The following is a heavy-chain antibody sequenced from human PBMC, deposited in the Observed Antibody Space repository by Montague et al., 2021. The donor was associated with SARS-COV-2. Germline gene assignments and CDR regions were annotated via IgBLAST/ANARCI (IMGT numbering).Heavy chain of an antibody. CDR2: IYYSGST. D-gene: IGHD3-10*01. J-gene: IGHJ6*02. CDR3: AREVMGSVNYYQAIKYGLDV. CDR1: GDFVSRDGYY. V-gene: IGHV4-31*03. Sequence: TLSLTCTISGDFVSRDGYYWSWIRQHPGKGLEWIGDIYYSGSTHYNPSLKSRVTISVDTSKNQFSLKLSSVTAADTAVYYCAREVMGSVNYYQAIKYGLDVWGQGTTVTVSS.